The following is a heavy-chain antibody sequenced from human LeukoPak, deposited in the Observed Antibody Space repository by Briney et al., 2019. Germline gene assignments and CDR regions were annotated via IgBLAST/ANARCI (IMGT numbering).Heavy chain of an antibody. CDR1: GGSIRNYY. CDR2: IYYSGST. D-gene: IGHD6-13*01. CDR3: ARVYYSSSYDYWYFDL. V-gene: IGHV4-59*01. Sequence: SETLSLTCTVSGGSIRNYYWSWIRQTPGKGLEWIRYIYYSGSTNYNPSLKSRVTISVDTSKNQFSLKLSSVTAADTAVYYCARVYYSSSYDYWYFDLWGRGTLVTVSS. J-gene: IGHJ2*01.